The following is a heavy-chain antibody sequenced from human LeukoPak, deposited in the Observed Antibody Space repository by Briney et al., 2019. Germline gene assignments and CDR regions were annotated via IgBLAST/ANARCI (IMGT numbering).Heavy chain of an antibody. Sequence: GGSLRLSCAASGFTFSSYGMRWVRQAPGKGLEWVAVISYDGSNKYYADSVKGRFTISRDNSKNTLYLQMNSLRAEDTAVYYCAKVLVSYYDSTDYFDYWGQGTLVTVSS. J-gene: IGHJ4*02. CDR2: ISYDGSNK. V-gene: IGHV3-30*18. CDR3: AKVLVSYYDSTDYFDY. D-gene: IGHD3-22*01. CDR1: GFTFSSYG.